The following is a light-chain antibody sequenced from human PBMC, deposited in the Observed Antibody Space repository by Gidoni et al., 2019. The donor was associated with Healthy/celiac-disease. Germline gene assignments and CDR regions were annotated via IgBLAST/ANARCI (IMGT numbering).Light chain of an antibody. V-gene: IGKV3-20*01. CDR2: GAS. Sequence: EIVLTQSPGTLSLSPGERATLSCSASPSVSSSYLAWYQQKPGQAPRLLIYGASSRATGIPDRFSGSGSGTDFTLTISRLEPEDFAVYYCQQYGSSPPTFGQGTKVEIK. CDR3: QQYGSSPPT. CDR1: PSVSSSY. J-gene: IGKJ1*01.